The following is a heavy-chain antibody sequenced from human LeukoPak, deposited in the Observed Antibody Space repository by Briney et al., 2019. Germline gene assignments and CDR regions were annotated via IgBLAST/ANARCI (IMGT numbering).Heavy chain of an antibody. V-gene: IGHV1-8*01. CDR3: ARGPSEQWLRGYYYYGMDV. CDR1: GYTFTSYD. J-gene: IGHJ6*02. D-gene: IGHD6-19*01. Sequence: GASVKVSCKASGYTFTSYDTNWVRQATGQGLEWMGWMNPNSGNTGYAQKFQGRVTMTRNTSISTAYMELSSLRSEDTAVYYCARGPSEQWLRGYYYYGMDVWGQGTTVTVSS. CDR2: MNPNSGNT.